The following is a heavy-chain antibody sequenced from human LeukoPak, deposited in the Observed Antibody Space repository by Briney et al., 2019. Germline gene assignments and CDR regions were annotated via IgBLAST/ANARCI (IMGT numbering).Heavy chain of an antibody. CDR2: IYYSGST. CDR3: ARYATDDAFDI. D-gene: IGHD4-17*01. Sequence: PSETLSLTCTVSGGSISSSSYYWGWIRQPPGKGLEWIGSIYYSGSTYYNLSLKSRVTISVDTSKNQFSLKLSSVTAADTAVYYCARYATDDAFDIWGQGTMVTVSS. V-gene: IGHV4-39*01. J-gene: IGHJ3*02. CDR1: GGSISSSSYY.